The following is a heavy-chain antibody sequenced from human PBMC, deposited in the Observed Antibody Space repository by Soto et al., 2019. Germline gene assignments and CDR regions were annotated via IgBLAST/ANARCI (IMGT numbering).Heavy chain of an antibody. D-gene: IGHD6-19*01. CDR3: ATVASGWTHKELDYFDY. V-gene: IGHV1-8*01. CDR2: MNPNSGNT. J-gene: IGHJ4*02. CDR1: GYTFTSYD. Sequence: ASVKVSCKASGYTFTSYDINWVRQATGQGLEWMGWMNPNSGNTGYAQKFQGRVTMTRNTSISTAYMELSSLRSEGTAVYYCATVASGWTHKELDYFDYWGQGTLVTVSS.